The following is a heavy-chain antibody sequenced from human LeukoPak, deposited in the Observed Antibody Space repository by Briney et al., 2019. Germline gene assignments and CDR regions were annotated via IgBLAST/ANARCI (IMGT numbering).Heavy chain of an antibody. CDR3: ARDLILGDGDDNWFDP. D-gene: IGHD4-17*01. CDR2: IYHSGST. V-gene: IGHV4-38-2*02. CDR1: GYSISSGYY. Sequence: SETLSLTCTVSGYSISSGYYWGWIRQPPGKGLEWIGSIYHSGSTYYNPSLKSRVTISVYTSKNQFSLKLSCVTAADTAVYYCARDLILGDGDDNWFDPWGQGTLVTVSS. J-gene: IGHJ5*02.